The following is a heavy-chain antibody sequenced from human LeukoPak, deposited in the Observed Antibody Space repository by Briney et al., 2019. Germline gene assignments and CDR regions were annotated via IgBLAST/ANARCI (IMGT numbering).Heavy chain of an antibody. Sequence: GGSLRLSCAASGFTFSTYAMHWVRQAPGKGLEWVAVISSDGTNKYYINSVKGRFTISRDNSKNTLYLQMNSLRVEDTALYYCARVTAWGQGTLVTVSS. D-gene: IGHD2-21*02. J-gene: IGHJ1*01. V-gene: IGHV3-30*04. CDR3: ARVTA. CDR2: ISSDGTNK. CDR1: GFTFSTYA.